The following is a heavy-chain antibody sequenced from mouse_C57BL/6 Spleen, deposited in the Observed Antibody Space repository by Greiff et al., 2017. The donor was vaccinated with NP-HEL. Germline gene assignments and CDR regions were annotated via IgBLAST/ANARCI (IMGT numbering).Heavy chain of an antibody. CDR3: AREGDYDPWYFDV. J-gene: IGHJ1*03. CDR2: IYPGDGDT. D-gene: IGHD2-4*01. CDR1: GYAFSSSW. V-gene: IGHV1-82*01. Sequence: QVQLQQSGPELVKPGASVKISCKASGYAFSSSWMNWVKQRPGKGLEWIGRIYPGDGDTNYNGKFKGKATLTADKSSSTAYMQLNSLTSEDSAVYFCAREGDYDPWYFDVWGTGTTVTVSS.